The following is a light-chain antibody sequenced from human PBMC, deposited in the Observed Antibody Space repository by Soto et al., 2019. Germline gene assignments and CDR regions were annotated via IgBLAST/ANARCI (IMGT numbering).Light chain of an antibody. CDR3: QQYDNLPLT. V-gene: IGKV1-33*01. J-gene: IGKJ4*01. Sequence: DIQITQSPSSLSAFLGDRVTIAYHASQDISNYLNWYQQKPGKAPKLLIYDASNLETGVPSRFSGSGSGTDFTFTISSMQPEDIATYYCQQYDNLPLTFGGGTKVDIK. CDR2: DAS. CDR1: QDISNY.